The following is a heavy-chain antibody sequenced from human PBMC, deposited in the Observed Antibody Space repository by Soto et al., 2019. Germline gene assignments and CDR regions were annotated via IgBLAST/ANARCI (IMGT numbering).Heavy chain of an antibody. CDR3: ARVSAYYYYGMDV. CDR2: IYKSGST. Sequence: SETLSLTCTVSGGSISSGDYYWSWIRQPPGKGLEWIGYIYKSGSTYYNPSLKNRVTISVDTSKNQFSLKLSSVTAADTAVYYCARVSAYYYYGMDVWGQGTTVTVSS. J-gene: IGHJ6*02. V-gene: IGHV4-30-4*01. D-gene: IGHD2-2*01. CDR1: GGSISSGDYY.